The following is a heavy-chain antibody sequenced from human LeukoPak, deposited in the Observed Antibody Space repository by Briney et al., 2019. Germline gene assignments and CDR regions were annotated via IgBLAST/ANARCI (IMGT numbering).Heavy chain of an antibody. J-gene: IGHJ3*02. Sequence: KSSETLSLTCTVSGGSISSSSYYWGWIRQPPGKGLEWIGSIYYSGSTYYNPSLKSRVTISVDTSKNQFSLKLSSVTAADTAVYYCARLHDSVAAFDIWGQGTMVTVSS. V-gene: IGHV4-39*01. CDR3: ARLHDSVAAFDI. CDR1: GGSISSSSYY. CDR2: IYYSGST. D-gene: IGHD6-19*01.